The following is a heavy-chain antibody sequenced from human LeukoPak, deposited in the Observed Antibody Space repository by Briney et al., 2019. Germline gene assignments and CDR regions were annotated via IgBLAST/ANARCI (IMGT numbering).Heavy chain of an antibody. CDR1: GGSISSYY. Sequence: SETLSLTCTVSGGSISSYYWSWTRQPPGKGLEWIGYVYYSGSTNYNPSLKSRVTISVDTSKNQFSLKLSSVTAADTAVYYCARLTDYYYYMDVWGKGTTVTVSS. D-gene: IGHD4/OR15-4a*01. CDR2: VYYSGST. CDR3: ARLTDYYYYMDV. V-gene: IGHV4-59*01. J-gene: IGHJ6*03.